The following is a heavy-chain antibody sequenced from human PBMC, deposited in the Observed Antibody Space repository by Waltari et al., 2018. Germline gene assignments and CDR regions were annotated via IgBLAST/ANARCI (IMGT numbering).Heavy chain of an antibody. V-gene: IGHV1-2*06. CDR2: INPNSGGT. J-gene: IGHJ3*02. CDR3: ARVSYYDSSGDAFDI. CDR1: GYTFTGYS. Sequence: QVQLVQSGAEVKKPGASVTVSCKASGYTFTGYSMHWVRQAPGQGLEWMGRINPNSGGTNYAQKFQGRVTMTRDTSISTAYMELSRLRSDDTAVYYCARVSYYDSSGDAFDIWGQGTMVTVSS. D-gene: IGHD3-22*01.